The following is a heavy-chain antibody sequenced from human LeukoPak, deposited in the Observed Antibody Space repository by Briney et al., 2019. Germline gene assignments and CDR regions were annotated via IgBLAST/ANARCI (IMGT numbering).Heavy chain of an antibody. V-gene: IGHV4-39*07. Sequence: TPSETLSLTCTVSGGSISSSSYYWGWIRQPPGKGLEWIGSIYYSGNTYYNPSLKSRVTISVDTSKNQFSLKLSSVTAADTAVYYCARVSTGYSSSRIDPWGQGTLVTVSS. D-gene: IGHD6-13*01. CDR2: IYYSGNT. CDR3: ARVSTGYSSSRIDP. J-gene: IGHJ5*02. CDR1: GGSISSSSYY.